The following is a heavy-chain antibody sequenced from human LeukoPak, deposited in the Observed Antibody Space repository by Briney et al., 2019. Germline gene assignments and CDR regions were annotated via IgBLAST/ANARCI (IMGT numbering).Heavy chain of an antibody. V-gene: IGHV3-23*01. D-gene: IGHD7-27*01. CDR1: GFTFSSYA. Sequence: GGSLRFSCAASGFTFSSYAMNWVRQAPGKGLEWVSAIPGGGGSTYYADSVKGRFTISRDNSKNTLYLQMNSLRDEDTAVYYCAKDHPDWGSSFQYWGQGTLVTVSS. J-gene: IGHJ4*02. CDR3: AKDHPDWGSSFQY. CDR2: IPGGGGST.